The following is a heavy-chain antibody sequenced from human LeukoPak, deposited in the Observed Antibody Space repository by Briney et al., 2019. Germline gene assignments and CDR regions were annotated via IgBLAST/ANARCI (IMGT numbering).Heavy chain of an antibody. V-gene: IGHV4-34*01. J-gene: IGHJ4*02. Sequence: GSLRLSCAPSGFTFSSYWMSWVRQAPGKGLEWIGEINHSGSTNYNPSLKSRVTTSVDTSKKQFSLKLSSVTAADTAVYYCARGQSSVVTDIPYYFDYWGRGTLVTVSS. CDR3: ARGQSSVVTDIPYYFDY. CDR1: GFTFSSYW. D-gene: IGHD2-21*02. CDR2: INHSGST.